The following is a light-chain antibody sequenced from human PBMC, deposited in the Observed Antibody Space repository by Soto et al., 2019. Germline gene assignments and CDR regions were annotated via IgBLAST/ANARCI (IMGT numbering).Light chain of an antibody. CDR3: AAWDDSLNGVV. V-gene: IGLV1-44*01. CDR1: SSNIGSNI. Sequence: QSVLTQPPSASVTPGQRVTISCSGSSSNIGSNIVNWYQQLPGTAPKLLIYSNNRRPSGVPDRFSGSKSGTSASLAISGLQSEDEADYYCAAWDDSLNGVVFGGGTKLTVL. CDR2: SNN. J-gene: IGLJ2*01.